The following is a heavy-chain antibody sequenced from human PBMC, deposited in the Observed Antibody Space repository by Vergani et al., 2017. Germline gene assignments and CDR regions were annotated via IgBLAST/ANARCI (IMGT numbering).Heavy chain of an antibody. CDR1: GFTFSSYA. CDR3: ARDRVDTAMETLFDY. V-gene: IGHV3-30-3*01. CDR2: ISYDGSYK. J-gene: IGHJ4*02. Sequence: QVQLVESGGGVVQPGRSLRLSCAASGFTFSSYAMHWVRQAPGKGLEWVAVISYDGSYKYYADSVKGRFTISRDNSKNTLYLQMNSLRAEDTAVYYCARDRVDTAMETLFDYWGQGTLVTVSS. D-gene: IGHD5-18*01.